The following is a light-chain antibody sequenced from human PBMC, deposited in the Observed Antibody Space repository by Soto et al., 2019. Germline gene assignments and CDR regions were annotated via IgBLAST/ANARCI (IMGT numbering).Light chain of an antibody. V-gene: IGKV3-20*01. CDR3: QQYGSSPWT. Sequence: EIVLTQSPGTLSLCPGERATLSCRASQSVSSSYLAWYQQRPGQAPRLLIYGTSSRATGIPDRFGGSGSGTDFTLTISRLEPEDFAVYYCQQYGSSPWTFGQGTKVAIK. CDR1: QSVSSSY. CDR2: GTS. J-gene: IGKJ1*01.